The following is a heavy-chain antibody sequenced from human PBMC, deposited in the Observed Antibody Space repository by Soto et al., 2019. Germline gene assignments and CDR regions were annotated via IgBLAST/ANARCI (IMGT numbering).Heavy chain of an antibody. D-gene: IGHD2-2*01. J-gene: IGHJ4*02. CDR2: ISGSGGST. CDR1: GFTFSSYA. Sequence: GGSLRLSCAASGFTFSSYAMSWVRQAPGKGLEWVSAISGSGGSTYYADSVKGRFTISRDNSKNTLYLQMNSLRAEDTAVYYCAKAPAAMSGVSEFDYWGQGTLVTVSS. CDR3: AKAPAAMSGVSEFDY. V-gene: IGHV3-23*01.